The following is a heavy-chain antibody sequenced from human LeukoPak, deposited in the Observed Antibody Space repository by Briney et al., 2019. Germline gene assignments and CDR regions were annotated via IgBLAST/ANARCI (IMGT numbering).Heavy chain of an antibody. D-gene: IGHD6-13*01. CDR1: GGSISSSHW. CDR2: IHHSGST. V-gene: IGHV4-4*02. CDR3: ARGPYSSSWYEGFDP. Sequence: PSGTLSLTCAISGGSISSSHWWSWVRQPPGQGLEWIGEIHHSGSTNYNPSLKSRVTISVDTSKNQFSLKLSSVTAADTAVYYCARGPYSSSWYEGFDPWGQGTLVTVSS. J-gene: IGHJ5*02.